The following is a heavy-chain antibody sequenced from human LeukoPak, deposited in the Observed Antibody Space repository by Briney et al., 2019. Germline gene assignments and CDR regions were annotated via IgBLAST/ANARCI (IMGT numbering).Heavy chain of an antibody. CDR2: LYSGGTT. J-gene: IGHJ5*02. CDR1: GLSVSGSY. CDR3: ARGFNWFDP. V-gene: IGHV3-66*01. Sequence: GGSLRLSCAAPGLSVSGSYMSWVRQAPGKGLDWVAVLYSGGTTYYADSVKGRFIISRDNSKNTLYLQMDSLRAEDTAVYYCARGFNWFDPWGQGTLVTVSS.